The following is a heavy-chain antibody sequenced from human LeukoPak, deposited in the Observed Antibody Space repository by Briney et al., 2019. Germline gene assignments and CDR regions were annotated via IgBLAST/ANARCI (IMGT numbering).Heavy chain of an antibody. Sequence: GGSLRPSCTFSGFTFRDYALTWVRQTPGKGLEWVGFIKKTADGLTTEYAASAKGRFSISGDDSKNIVYLQMNSLTAEDSGFYYCTRSYVNRQDTARVSVRYYYYYYMDVWGTGTTVAVSS. CDR3: TRSYVNRQDTARVSVRYYYYYYMDV. CDR2: IKKTADGLTT. CDR1: GFTFRDYA. D-gene: IGHD5-18*01. J-gene: IGHJ6*03. V-gene: IGHV3-49*04.